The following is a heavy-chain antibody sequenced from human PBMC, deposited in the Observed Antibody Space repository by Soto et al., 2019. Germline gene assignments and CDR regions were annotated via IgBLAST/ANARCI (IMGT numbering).Heavy chain of an antibody. CDR2: IYSGGDT. D-gene: IGHD6-19*01. Sequence: DVQLVESGGGLVQPGGSLRLSCAVSGFTVSSDYMNWVRQAPAKGLEWVSAIYSGGDTYDADSMKGRFTMSRDNSKNTLYLQMNSLRAEDTAVYYCARENTGWPDALVMWGQGTMVTVSS. CDR1: GFTVSSDY. J-gene: IGHJ3*02. CDR3: ARENTGWPDALVM. V-gene: IGHV3-66*01.